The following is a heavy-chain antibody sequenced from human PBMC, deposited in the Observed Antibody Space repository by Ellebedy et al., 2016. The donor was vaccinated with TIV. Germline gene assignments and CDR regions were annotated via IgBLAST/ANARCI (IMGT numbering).Heavy chain of an antibody. J-gene: IGHJ3*01. V-gene: IGHV3-11*01. CDR1: GFTFSDYH. Sequence: PGGSLRLSCAASGFTFSDYHMSWFRQVPGKGLEWVSYMTNSGGSKDYADAVKGRFTISRDNTENSLYLQMNSLRAEDAALYYCARTSTMTTFGASDFWGQGTMVTVSS. D-gene: IGHD3-16*01. CDR2: MTNSGGSK. CDR3: ARTSTMTTFGASDF.